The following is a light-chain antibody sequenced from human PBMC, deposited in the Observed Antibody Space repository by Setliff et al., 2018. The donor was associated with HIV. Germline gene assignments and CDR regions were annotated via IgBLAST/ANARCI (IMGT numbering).Light chain of an antibody. Sequence: VLTQPPAVSAAPGQKVTISCSGSNSNIGTDYVSWYQHLPGTAPKLLIYDNDKRPSGIPDRFSGSKSGTSATLGITGLQTGDEGDYYCGTWDRSLRAGVFGGGTQLTVL. CDR1: NSNIGTDY. J-gene: IGLJ3*02. CDR2: DND. V-gene: IGLV1-51*01. CDR3: GTWDRSLRAGV.